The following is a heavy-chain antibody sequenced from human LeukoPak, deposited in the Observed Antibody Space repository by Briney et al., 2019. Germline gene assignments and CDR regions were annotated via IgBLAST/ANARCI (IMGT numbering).Heavy chain of an antibody. CDR2: IYYSGST. CDR3: GRYRSAGTEGIGIDY. D-gene: IGHD1-7*01. J-gene: IGHJ4*02. CDR1: GTPTRRSY. Sequence: PSETLSLTCTVSGTPTRRSYWTWTRQPQGKGLKWIGNIYYSGSTNYNPSLKSRVTISVDTSKNQFSLKLTSVTAADTAVYHCGRYRSAGTEGIGIDYWGQGILVTVSS. V-gene: IGHV4-59*01.